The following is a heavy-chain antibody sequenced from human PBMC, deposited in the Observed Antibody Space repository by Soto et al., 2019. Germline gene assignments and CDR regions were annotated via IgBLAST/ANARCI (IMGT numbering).Heavy chain of an antibody. CDR1: GGTFSSYA. Sequence: ASVKVSCKASGGTFSSYAISWVRQAPGKGLEWMGGIIPILGIANYAQKIQGRVTITTDKYTSSAYMELSSLRSEDTAVYYCARDGNTVTAYGGKFDYWGQGTLVTVSS. D-gene: IGHD2-21*02. V-gene: IGHV1-69*10. J-gene: IGHJ4*02. CDR3: ARDGNTVTAYGGKFDY. CDR2: IIPILGIA.